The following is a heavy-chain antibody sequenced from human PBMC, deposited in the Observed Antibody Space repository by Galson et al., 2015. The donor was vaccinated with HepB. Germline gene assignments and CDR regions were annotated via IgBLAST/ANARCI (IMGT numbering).Heavy chain of an antibody. V-gene: IGHV1-69*02. CDR1: GGTFSSYT. J-gene: IGHJ3*02. D-gene: IGHD3-10*01. CDR3: ASEFGEFNHDAFDI. Sequence: SVKVSCKASGGTFSSYTISWVRQAPGQGLEWMGRIIPILGIASYAQKFQGRVTITADKSTSTAYMELSSLRSEDTAVYYCASEFGEFNHDAFDIWGQGTMVTVSS. CDR2: IIPILGIA.